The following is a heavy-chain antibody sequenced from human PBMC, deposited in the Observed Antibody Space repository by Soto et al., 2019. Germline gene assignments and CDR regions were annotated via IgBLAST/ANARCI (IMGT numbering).Heavy chain of an antibody. V-gene: IGHV1-18*01. CDR3: ARVLEQWPLGGWLDH. CDR2: ISAYNGNT. Sequence: GVSVNVSSKASRYTFTSYGICWVRQAPGQGLEWMGWISAYNGNTNYAQKLQGRVTMTTDTSTSTAYMELRSLRSDDTAVYYCARVLEQWPLGGWLDHWGQGTLVT. CDR1: RYTFTSYG. J-gene: IGHJ5*02. D-gene: IGHD6-19*01.